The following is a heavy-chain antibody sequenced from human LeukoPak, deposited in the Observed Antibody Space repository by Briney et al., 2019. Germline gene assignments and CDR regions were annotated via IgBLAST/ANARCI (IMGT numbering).Heavy chain of an antibody. D-gene: IGHD4-17*01. CDR3: ARDSGYGDYLDV. J-gene: IGHJ6*03. Sequence: PSETLSLTCTVSGGSISSYYWSWIRQPPGKGLEWIGYIYYSGSTNYNPSLKSRVTISVDTSKNQFSLKLSSVTAADTAVYYCARDSGYGDYLDVWGQGTTVTVSS. CDR1: GGSISSYY. V-gene: IGHV4-59*01. CDR2: IYYSGST.